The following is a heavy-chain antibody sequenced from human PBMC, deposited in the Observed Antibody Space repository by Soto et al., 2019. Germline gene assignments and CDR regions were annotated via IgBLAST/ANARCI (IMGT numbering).Heavy chain of an antibody. CDR3: ARGAEGDHYYYYGMDV. J-gene: IGHJ6*02. CDR1: GGTFSSYA. Sequence: VASVKVSCKASGGTFSSYAISWVRQAPGQGLEWMGGIIPIFGTANYAQKFQGRVTITADESTSTAYMELSSLRSEDTAVYYCARGAEGDHYYYYGMDVWGQGTTVTVSS. CDR2: IIPIFGTA. V-gene: IGHV1-69*13. D-gene: IGHD2-21*02.